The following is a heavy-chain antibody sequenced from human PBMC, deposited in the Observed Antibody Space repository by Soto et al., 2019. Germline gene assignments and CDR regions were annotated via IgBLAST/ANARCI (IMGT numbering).Heavy chain of an antibody. CDR3: TTRIA. CDR1: GFTLSDAW. J-gene: IGHJ4*02. V-gene: IGHV3-15*04. Sequence: EVQLVESGGGLVKPGESLRISCAASGFTLSDAWMSWVRQAPGKGLEWVGRIGGKTGGGTTDYAAPVKGRFSISRDDSNNKLYLQMNSLQNEDTGVYFCTTRIAGGQGTRVTVSP. CDR2: IGGKTGGGTT. D-gene: IGHD2-15*01.